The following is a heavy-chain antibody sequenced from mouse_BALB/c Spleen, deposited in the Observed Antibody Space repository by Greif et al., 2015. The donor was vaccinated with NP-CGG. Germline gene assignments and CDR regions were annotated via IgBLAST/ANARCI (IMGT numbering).Heavy chain of an antibody. CDR3: ARGYGNYEYFDV. CDR1: GYTFTSYV. Sequence: LVESGPELVKPGASVKMSCKASGYTFTSYVMHWVKQKPGQGLEWIGYINPYNDGTKYNEKFKGKATLTSDKSSSTAYMELSSLTSEDSAVYYCARGYGNYEYFDVWGAGTTVTVSS. CDR2: INPYNDGT. D-gene: IGHD2-1*01. J-gene: IGHJ1*01. V-gene: IGHV1-14*01.